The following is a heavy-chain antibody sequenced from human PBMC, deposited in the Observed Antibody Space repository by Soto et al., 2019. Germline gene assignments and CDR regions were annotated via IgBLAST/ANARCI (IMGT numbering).Heavy chain of an antibody. J-gene: IGHJ6*03. Sequence: QVQLVQSGAEVKKPGSSVKVSCKASGGTFSSYTISWVRQAPGQGLEWMGRIIPILGIANYAQKFQGRVTITADKSTSTAYMELSSLRSEDTAVYYCARCHQPILSTSSYYMDVWGKGTTVTVSS. CDR2: IIPILGIA. V-gene: IGHV1-69*02. CDR3: ARCHQPILSTSSYYMDV. CDR1: GGTFSSYT. D-gene: IGHD2-2*01.